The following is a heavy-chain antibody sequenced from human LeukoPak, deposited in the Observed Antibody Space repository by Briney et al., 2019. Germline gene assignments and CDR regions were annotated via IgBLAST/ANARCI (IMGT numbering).Heavy chain of an antibody. D-gene: IGHD3-22*01. V-gene: IGHV1-2*02. CDR2: ISPNSGGT. J-gene: IGHJ4*02. CDR3: ARDLGYDSSGYYSYFDY. CDR1: GYTFTDYY. Sequence: GASVKVSCKASGYTFTDYYMHWVRQAPGQGLEWMGWISPNSGGTNYAQKFQGRVTMTRDTSISTAYMELSSLRSEDTAVYYCARDLGYDSSGYYSYFDYWGQGTLVTVSS.